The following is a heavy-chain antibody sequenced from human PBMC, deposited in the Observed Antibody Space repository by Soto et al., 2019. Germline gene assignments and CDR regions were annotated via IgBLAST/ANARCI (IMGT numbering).Heavy chain of an antibody. CDR1: GYTFSSYH. Sequence: QVQLVQSGAEVKKPGASVKVSCEASGYTFSSYHISGGRQASGQGLEWMGWVNPNSNETDYAQKFQGRVTMTGNTSIRTAYMELSSLRSDDTAVYYCVRSGRRSGIDYWGQGTLVTVSS. V-gene: IGHV1-8*01. J-gene: IGHJ4*02. D-gene: IGHD5-12*01. CDR2: VNPNSNET. CDR3: VRSGRRSGIDY.